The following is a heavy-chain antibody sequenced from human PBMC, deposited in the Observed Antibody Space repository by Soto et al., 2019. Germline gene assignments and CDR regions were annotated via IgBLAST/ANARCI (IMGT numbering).Heavy chain of an antibody. CDR1: GFTFSSYA. J-gene: IGHJ4*02. V-gene: IGHV3-23*01. Sequence: GGSLRLSCAASGFTFSSYAMSWVRQAPGKGLEWVSAISGSGGSTYYADSVKGRFTISRDSSKNTLYLQMNSLRAEDTALYYCAKEHYYDSGVDYWGQGTLVTVSS. CDR2: ISGSGGST. D-gene: IGHD3-22*01. CDR3: AKEHYYDSGVDY.